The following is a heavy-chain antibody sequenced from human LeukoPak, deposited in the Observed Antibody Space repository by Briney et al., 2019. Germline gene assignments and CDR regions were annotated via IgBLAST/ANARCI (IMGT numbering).Heavy chain of an antibody. CDR3: ARSLSYYDSSGPPFDAFDI. CDR2: INWNGGST. D-gene: IGHD3-22*01. CDR1: GFTFDDYG. V-gene: IGHV3-20*01. J-gene: IGHJ3*02. Sequence: PGGSLRLSCAASGFTFDDYGMSWVRQAPGKGLEWVSGINWNGGSTGYADSVKGRFTISRDNAKNSLHLQMNSLRAEDTALYHCARSLSYYDSSGPPFDAFDIWGQGTMVTVSS.